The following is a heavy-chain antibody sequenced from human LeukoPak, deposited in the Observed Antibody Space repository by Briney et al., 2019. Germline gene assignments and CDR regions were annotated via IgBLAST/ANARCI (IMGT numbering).Heavy chain of an antibody. J-gene: IGHJ4*02. D-gene: IGHD7-27*01. Sequence: PGGSLRLSCAASGDTFRIYAMNWVRQAPGKGLEWVSGISDSGDSTYYADSVKGRFTISKDNSNNTLYLLMISLRADDTAVYYCAKGDWGGYWGQGTLVTVSS. CDR2: ISDSGDST. V-gene: IGHV3-23*01. CDR3: AKGDWGGY. CDR1: GDTFRIYA.